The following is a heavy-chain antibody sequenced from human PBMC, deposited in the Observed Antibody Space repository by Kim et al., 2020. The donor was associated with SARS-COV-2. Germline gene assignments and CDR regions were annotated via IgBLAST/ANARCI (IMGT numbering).Heavy chain of an antibody. CDR2: IGGSGGST. Sequence: GGSLRLSCAASGFTFSSYAMSWVRQAPGKGLEWVSAIGGSGGSTYYADSVKGRFTISRDNSKNTLYLQMNSLRAEDTAVYYCAKDGLLRYFDWLSHGDAFDIWGQGTMVTVSS. J-gene: IGHJ3*02. V-gene: IGHV3-23*01. D-gene: IGHD3-9*01. CDR1: GFTFSSYA. CDR3: AKDGLLRYFDWLSHGDAFDI.